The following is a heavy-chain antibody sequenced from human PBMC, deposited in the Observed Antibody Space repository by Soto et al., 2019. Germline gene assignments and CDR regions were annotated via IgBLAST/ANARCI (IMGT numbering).Heavy chain of an antibody. CDR1: GYTFTSYG. D-gene: IGHD1-1*01. V-gene: IGHV1-18*01. Sequence: QVHLVQSGAEVKKPGASVKVSCKASGYTFTSYGITWVRQAPGQGLEGSGWISAHNGNTDYAQKLQVRVIVTRDTSTSTAYMELRSLRSDDTAVYYCARGRYGDYWGQGARVTVSS. J-gene: IGHJ4*02. CDR3: ARGRYGDY. CDR2: ISAHNGNT.